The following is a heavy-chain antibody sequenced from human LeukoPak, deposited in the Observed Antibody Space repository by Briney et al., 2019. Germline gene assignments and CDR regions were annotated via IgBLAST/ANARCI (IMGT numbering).Heavy chain of an antibody. CDR3: ARYNWGYYFDY. CDR2: ISSSGSTI. CDR1: GFTFSSYE. J-gene: IGHJ4*02. V-gene: IGHV3-48*03. Sequence: GGSLRLSCAASGFTFSSYEMNWVRQAPGKGLEWVSYISSSGSTIYYADSVKGRFTISRDNAKNSLYLQMNSLRAEDTAVYHCARYNWGYYFDYWGQGPLVTVSS. D-gene: IGHD3-16*01.